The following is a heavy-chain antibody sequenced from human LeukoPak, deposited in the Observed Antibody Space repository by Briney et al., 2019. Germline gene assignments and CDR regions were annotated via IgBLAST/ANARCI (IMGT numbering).Heavy chain of an antibody. V-gene: IGHV1-8*02. D-gene: IGHD2-8*01. J-gene: IGHJ5*02. CDR3: ARGYCTNGVCRWFDP. CDR2: MNPNSGNT. Sequence: ASVKVSCKASGYTFTGYYMHWVRQAPGQGLEWMGWMNPNSGNTGYAQKFQGRVTMTRNTSISTAYMELSSLRSEDTAVYYCARGYCTNGVCRWFDPWGQGTLVTVSS. CDR1: GYTFTGYY.